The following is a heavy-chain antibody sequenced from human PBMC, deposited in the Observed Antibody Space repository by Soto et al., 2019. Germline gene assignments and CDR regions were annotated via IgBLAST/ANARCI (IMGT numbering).Heavy chain of an antibody. CDR1: GGSISSSSYY. J-gene: IGHJ6*02. CDR2: IYYSGST. CDR3: ASISRRGSGRRKAGYYYDSSGYWQSYYYYGMDV. Sequence: SETLSLTCTVSGGSISSSSYYWGWIRQPPGKGLEWIGSIYYSGSTYYNPSLKSRVTISVDTSKNQFSLKLSSVTAADTAVYYCASISRRGSGRRKAGYYYDSSGYWQSYYYYGMDVWGQGTAVTVSS. V-gene: IGHV4-39*01. D-gene: IGHD3-22*01.